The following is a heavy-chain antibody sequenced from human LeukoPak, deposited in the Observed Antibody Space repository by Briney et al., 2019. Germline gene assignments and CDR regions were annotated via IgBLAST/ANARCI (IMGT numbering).Heavy chain of an antibody. CDR3: ARVFGLAVAIDY. CDR1: GGSVSSPYHY. D-gene: IGHD6-19*01. V-gene: IGHV4-39*07. Sequence: SETLSLTCTVSGGSVSSPYHYWGWIRQAPGKGLEWLGNIYYTRSTYYNPSLKSRVTLSVDTSRNQFSLKLSSVTAADTAVYYCARVFGLAVAIDYWGQGTLVTVSS. J-gene: IGHJ4*02. CDR2: IYYTRST.